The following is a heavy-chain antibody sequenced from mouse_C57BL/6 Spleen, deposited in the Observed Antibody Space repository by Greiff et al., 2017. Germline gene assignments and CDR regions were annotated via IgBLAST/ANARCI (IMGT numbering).Heavy chain of an antibody. J-gene: IGHJ2*01. D-gene: IGHD4-1*01. CDR1: GYTFTSYW. Sequence: QVQLQQPGAELVKPGASVKLSCKASGYTFTSYWMPWVKQRPGQGLEWIGMIHPNSGSTNYNEKFKSKATLTVYKSSSTAYMQLSSLTSEDSAVYYCARKGLTGHFDDWGQGTTLTVAS. V-gene: IGHV1-64*01. CDR3: ARKGLTGHFDD. CDR2: IHPNSGST.